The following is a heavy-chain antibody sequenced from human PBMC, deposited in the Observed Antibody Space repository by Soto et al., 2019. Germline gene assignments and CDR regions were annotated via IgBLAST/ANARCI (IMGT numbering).Heavy chain of an antibody. CDR2: INYSGTT. Sequence: SETLSLTCSVAGGSFSSDSFIWSWVRQFPGKGLEWIGYINYSGTTYYNPSLRSRITMSVDTSKNQLSLNLSSVTAADTAVYYCARHNKWDGMEVWGQGTTVTVS. CDR3: ARHNKWDGMEV. CDR1: GGSFSSDSFI. J-gene: IGHJ6*02. D-gene: IGHD1-26*01. V-gene: IGHV4-31*03.